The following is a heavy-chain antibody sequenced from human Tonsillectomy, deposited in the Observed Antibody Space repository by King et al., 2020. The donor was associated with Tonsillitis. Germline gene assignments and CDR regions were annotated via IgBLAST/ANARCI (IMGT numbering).Heavy chain of an antibody. D-gene: IGHD5-18*01. J-gene: IGHJ3*01. CDR1: GFSLSNARMG. Sequence: VTLKESGPVLVKPTETLTLTCTVSGFSLSNARMGVSWIRQPPGTALEWLAHIFPNDEKAYRTSLKSRLTISKDTSKSQVVLTMTNMDPLDTATYYCTRKTALLDAFDFGGQGTMVTVSS. CDR3: TRKTALLDAFDF. CDR2: IFPNDEK. V-gene: IGHV2-26*01.